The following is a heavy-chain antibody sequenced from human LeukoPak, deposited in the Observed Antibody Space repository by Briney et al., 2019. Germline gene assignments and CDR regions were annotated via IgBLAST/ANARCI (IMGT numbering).Heavy chain of an antibody. CDR2: IYYSGST. CDR1: GGSISSYY. V-gene: IGHV4-59*08. J-gene: IGHJ4*02. Sequence: SETLSLTCTVSGGSISSYYWSWIRQPPGKGLEWIGYIYYSGSTNYNPSLKSRVTISVDTSKNQFSLKLSSVTAADTAVYYCARQEGTGTDYWGQGTLVTVSS. CDR3: ARQEGTGTDY. D-gene: IGHD1/OR15-1a*01.